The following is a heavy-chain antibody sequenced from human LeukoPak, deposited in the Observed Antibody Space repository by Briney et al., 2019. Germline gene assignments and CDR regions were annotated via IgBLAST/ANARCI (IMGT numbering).Heavy chain of an antibody. J-gene: IGHJ4*02. Sequence: ASVKVSCKASGYTFTSYYMHWVRQAPGQGLEWMGIINPSGGSTSYAQKFQGRVTMTRDTSTSTVYMELRSLSSDDTAIYFCVRDGNDVMDYWGQGTLVTVSS. CDR2: INPSGGST. V-gene: IGHV1-46*01. D-gene: IGHD1-1*01. CDR1: GYTFTSYY. CDR3: VRDGNDVMDY.